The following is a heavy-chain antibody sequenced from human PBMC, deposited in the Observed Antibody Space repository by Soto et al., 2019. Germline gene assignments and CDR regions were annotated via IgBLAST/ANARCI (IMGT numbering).Heavy chain of an antibody. J-gene: IGHJ4*02. CDR2: LSRKRTYK. CDR1: GFTFSSYS. V-gene: IGHV3-21*01. D-gene: IGHD3-22*01. CDR3: VRNALDSSYYDFDS. Sequence: PGQSLRLSCEVSGFTFSSYSMAWVRPAPGQGLEWVSPLSRKRTYKYYADSVEGRFTISRDNARNSLYLLMDSLRAKDTAAYYYVRNALDSSYYDFDSGRQGAGVTVSS.